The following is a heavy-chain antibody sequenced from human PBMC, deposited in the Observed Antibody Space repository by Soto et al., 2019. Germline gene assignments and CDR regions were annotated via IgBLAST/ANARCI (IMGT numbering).Heavy chain of an antibody. CDR3: ARAFGATMPSLF. V-gene: IGHV4-59*01. D-gene: IGHD2-2*01. Sequence: SETLSLTCTVSGGYISSYYWTWIRQPPGKGLEWIGYIYYSGSTNYNPSLKSRVTMSIDTSKNQFSLKLSSVTAADTAVYYCARAFGATMPSLFWGQGTLVTVSS. CDR1: GGYISSYY. J-gene: IGHJ4*02. CDR2: IYYSGST.